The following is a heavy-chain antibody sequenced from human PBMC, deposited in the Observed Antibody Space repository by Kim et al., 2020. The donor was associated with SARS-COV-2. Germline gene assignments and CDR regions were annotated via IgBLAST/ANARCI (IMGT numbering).Heavy chain of an antibody. CDR3: AGVRFLEWVSPIDY. J-gene: IGHJ4*02. CDR2: ISYDGSNK. V-gene: IGHV3-30-3*01. Sequence: GGSLRLSCAASGFTFSSYAMHWVRQAPGKGLEWVAVISYDGSNKYYADSVKGRFTISRDNSKNTLYLQMNSLRAEDTAVYYCAGVRFLEWVSPIDYWGQG. CDR1: GFTFSSYA. D-gene: IGHD3-3*01.